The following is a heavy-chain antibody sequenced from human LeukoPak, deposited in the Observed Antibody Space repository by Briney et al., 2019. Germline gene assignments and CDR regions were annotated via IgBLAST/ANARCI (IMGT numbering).Heavy chain of an antibody. Sequence: SETLSLTCTVSGGSISSSSYYWGWIRQPPGKGLEWIGSIYYSGSTYYNPSLKSRVTISVDTSKNQFSLKLSSVTAADTAVYYCARLPRGPASSAYCGGDCYSGGRLDYWGQGTLVTVSS. D-gene: IGHD2-21*02. CDR2: IYYSGST. CDR3: ARLPRGPASSAYCGGDCYSGGRLDY. CDR1: GGSISSSSYY. J-gene: IGHJ4*02. V-gene: IGHV4-39*01.